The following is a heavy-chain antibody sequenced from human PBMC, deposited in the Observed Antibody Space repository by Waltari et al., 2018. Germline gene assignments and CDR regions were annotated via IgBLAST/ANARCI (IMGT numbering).Heavy chain of an antibody. D-gene: IGHD3-22*01. Sequence: EVQLVESGGGLVQPGGSLRLSCAASGFTFSSYSMNWVRQAPGKGLEWVSYISSSSSTIYYADSVKGRFTMSRDNATNSLYLQMNSLRAEDTAVYYCARVPYDSSGYYSDYWGQGTLVTVSS. V-gene: IGHV3-48*04. J-gene: IGHJ4*02. CDR3: ARVPYDSSGYYSDY. CDR2: ISSSSSTI. CDR1: GFTFSSYS.